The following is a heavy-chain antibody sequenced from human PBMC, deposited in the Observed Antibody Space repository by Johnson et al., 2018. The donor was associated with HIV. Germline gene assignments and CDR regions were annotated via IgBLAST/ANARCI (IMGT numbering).Heavy chain of an antibody. J-gene: IGHJ3*02. CDR3: ARDLRGAFDI. CDR2: IGTAGDT. D-gene: IGHD4-17*01. CDR1: GFTFSSYD. Sequence: VQLVESGGGLVQPGGSLRLSCAASGFTFSSYDMHWVRQATGKGLEWVSAIGTAGDTYYPGSGKGRFTISRENAKNSLYLQMNSLRAEDTAVYYCARDLRGAFDIWGQGTLVTVSS. V-gene: IGHV3-13*01.